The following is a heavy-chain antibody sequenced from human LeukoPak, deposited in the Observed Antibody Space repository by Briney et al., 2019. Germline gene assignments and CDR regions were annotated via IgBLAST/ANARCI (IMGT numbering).Heavy chain of an antibody. J-gene: IGHJ4*02. CDR1: GFTFSDYA. D-gene: IGHD2-21*02. Sequence: GGSLRLSCAASGFTFSDYAMSWVRQAAGKGLEWVSGISDTGRRTYYTDSVKGRFTISRDESKKTVYLQMNSLRAEDTAIYFCARRDSFIPNWGLGTLVTVSS. CDR2: ISDTGRRT. CDR3: ARRDSFIPN. V-gene: IGHV3-23*01.